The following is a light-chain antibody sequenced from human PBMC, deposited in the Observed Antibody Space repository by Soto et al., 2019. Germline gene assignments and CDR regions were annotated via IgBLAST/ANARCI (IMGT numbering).Light chain of an antibody. J-gene: IGLJ2*01. CDR1: SSDVGGYNY. Sequence: QSVLTQPASVSGSPGQSITISCTGTSSDVGGYNYVSWYQQHPGKAPKLMIYDVSNRPSGVSNRFSGSKSGNTASLTISGLQAEDEADYYCSSYTSSCTLGEFGGGTKVTVL. CDR2: DVS. V-gene: IGLV2-14*01. CDR3: SSYTSSCTLGE.